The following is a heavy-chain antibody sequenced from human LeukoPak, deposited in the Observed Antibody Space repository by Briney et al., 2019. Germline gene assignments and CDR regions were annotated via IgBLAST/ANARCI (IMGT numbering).Heavy chain of an antibody. Sequence: SETLSLTCAVYGGSFSGYYWSWIRQPPGKGLEWIGEINHSGSTNYNPSLKSRVTISVDTSKNQFSLKLSSVTAADTAVYYCARLGPSSGRTVSANYWGQGTLVTVSS. J-gene: IGHJ4*02. D-gene: IGHD3/OR15-3a*01. V-gene: IGHV4-34*01. CDR1: GGSFSGYY. CDR3: ARLGPSSGRTVSANY. CDR2: INHSGST.